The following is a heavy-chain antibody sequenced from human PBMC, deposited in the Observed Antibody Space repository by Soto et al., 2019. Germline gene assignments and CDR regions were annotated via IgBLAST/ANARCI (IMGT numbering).Heavy chain of an antibody. CDR2: ISYDGSNK. CDR1: GFTFSSYG. J-gene: IGHJ6*03. V-gene: IGHV3-30*03. CDR3: ARDQRGYFSNGVCYKTKDYYYFYMDV. D-gene: IGHD2-8*01. Sequence: GSLRLSCAASGFTFSSYGMHWVRQAPGKGLEWVAVISYDGSNKYYADSVKGRFTISRDNSKNTLYLQMNSLRAEDTAVYYCARDQRGYFSNGVCYKTKDYYYFYMDVWGKGTTVTVSS.